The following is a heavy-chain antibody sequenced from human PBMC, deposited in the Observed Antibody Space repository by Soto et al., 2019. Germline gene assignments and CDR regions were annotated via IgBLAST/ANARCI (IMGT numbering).Heavy chain of an antibody. CDR2: ISGSGTNT. J-gene: IGHJ4*02. V-gene: IGHV3-11*05. Sequence: QVQLVESGGGLVKPGGSLSLSCAASGFSFSDYYMIWIRQAPGKGLEWISDISGSGTNTNYADSVKGRFTISRDNANNSLHLHVNDLRAEDTAVYFCVRESDHADPPDYWGQGTLVTVSS. CDR3: VRESDHADPPDY. CDR1: GFSFSDYY.